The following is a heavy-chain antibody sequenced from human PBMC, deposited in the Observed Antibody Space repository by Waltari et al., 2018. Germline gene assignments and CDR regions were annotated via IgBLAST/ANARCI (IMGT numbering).Heavy chain of an antibody. CDR2: SSSSSSYI. J-gene: IGHJ4*02. D-gene: IGHD3-22*01. V-gene: IGHV3-21*01. CDR1: GFTFSSYS. Sequence: EVQLVESGGGLVKPGGSLRLSCAASGFTFSSYSMNWVRQAPGKGLEWVSASSSSSSYIYYADSVKGRFTIARDNAKNSLYLQMNSLRAEDTAVYYCARAFGSSGYMDYWGQGTLVTVSS. CDR3: ARAFGSSGYMDY.